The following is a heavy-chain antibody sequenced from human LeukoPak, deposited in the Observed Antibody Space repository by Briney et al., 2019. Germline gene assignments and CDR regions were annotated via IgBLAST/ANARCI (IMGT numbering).Heavy chain of an antibody. CDR1: GFTFSNAW. CDR3: TTAPDYVYFDY. Sequence: GGSLRLSCAASGFTFSNAWMSWVRQAAGKGLEWVGRIKSKTDGGTTDYAAPVKGRFTISRDDSKYTLYLQMNSLKTEDTAVYYCTTAPDYVYFDYWGQGTLVTVSS. V-gene: IGHV3-15*01. CDR2: IKSKTDGGTT. J-gene: IGHJ4*02. D-gene: IGHD4-17*01.